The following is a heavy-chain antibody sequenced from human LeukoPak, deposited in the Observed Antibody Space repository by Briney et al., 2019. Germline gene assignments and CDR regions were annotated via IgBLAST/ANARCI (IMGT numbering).Heavy chain of an antibody. CDR2: IRSKTDGGTT. CDR1: GFTFSNAW. J-gene: IGHJ4*02. Sequence: GGSLRLSCAASGFTFSNAWMSWVRQAPGKGLEWVGRIRSKTDGGTTDYAAPVKGRFTISRDDSKNMLYLEMNSLRSEDTAVYYCTTERVVVVAVTRLDYWGQGTLVTVSS. V-gene: IGHV3-15*01. CDR3: TTERVVVVAVTRLDY. D-gene: IGHD2-15*01.